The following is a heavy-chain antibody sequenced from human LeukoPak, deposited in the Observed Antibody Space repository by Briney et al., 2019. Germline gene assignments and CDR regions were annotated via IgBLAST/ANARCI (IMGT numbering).Heavy chain of an antibody. D-gene: IGHD6-19*01. CDR3: ARRSGWWSLDY. Sequence: PGGSLRLSCAASGFTLSTASLHWVRQAPGRGLEWVSAFDTGFGTYYPDSLKGRFTISRDNSKNTLFLQMNSLRAEDTAVYYCARRSGWWSLDYWGQGTLVTVSS. CDR2: FDTGFGT. J-gene: IGHJ4*02. CDR1: GFTLSTAS. V-gene: IGHV3-23*01.